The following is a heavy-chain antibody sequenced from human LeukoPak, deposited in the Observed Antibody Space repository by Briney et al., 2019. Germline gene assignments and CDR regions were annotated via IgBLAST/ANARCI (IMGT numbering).Heavy chain of an antibody. D-gene: IGHD1-1*01. CDR1: GFTFRSYW. V-gene: IGHV3-7*01. CDR2: MKQDGSEK. CDR3: ARDGTGYVDY. Sequence: GGSLRLSCAASGFTFRSYWMSWVRQAPGKGLEWVASMKQDGSEKYYVDSVKGRFTISRDNAKSSLYLQMNSLRAEDTAVYYCARDGTGYVDYWGQGTLVTVSS. J-gene: IGHJ4*02.